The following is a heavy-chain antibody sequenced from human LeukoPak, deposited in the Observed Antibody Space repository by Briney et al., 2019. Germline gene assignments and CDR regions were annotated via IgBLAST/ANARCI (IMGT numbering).Heavy chain of an antibody. Sequence: SETLSLTCTVSGGSISSYYWSWIRQPPGKGLEWIGEINHSGSTNYNPSLKSRVTISVDTSKNQFSLKLSSVTAADTAVYYCASRRLQLRDFDYWGQGTLVTVSS. J-gene: IGHJ4*02. CDR2: INHSGST. D-gene: IGHD5-12*01. CDR3: ASRRLQLRDFDY. V-gene: IGHV4-34*01. CDR1: GGSISSYY.